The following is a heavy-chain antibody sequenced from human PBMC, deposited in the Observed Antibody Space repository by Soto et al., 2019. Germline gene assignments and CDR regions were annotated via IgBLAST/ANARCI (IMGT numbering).Heavy chain of an antibody. V-gene: IGHV3-11*01. CDR3: ARDPKRRDGYNFDS. CDR1: GFIFTDYS. Sequence: QVQLVESGGGLVEPGGSLRLSCAASGFIFTDYSLSWIRQAPGKGLEWVSYITKGGETTQHADSVKGRFTISRDNAKKVLFLQMNSLRAEDTAVYYCARDPKRRDGYNFDSWGRGTLVTVSS. D-gene: IGHD5-12*01. CDR2: ITKGGETT. J-gene: IGHJ4*02.